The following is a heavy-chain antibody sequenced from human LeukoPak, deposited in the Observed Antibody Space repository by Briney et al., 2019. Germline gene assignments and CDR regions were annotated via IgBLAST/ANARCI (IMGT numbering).Heavy chain of an antibody. CDR3: ARGAPLAVWFSPLIDY. CDR1: GGSISYYY. V-gene: IGHV4-59*01. D-gene: IGHD2-21*01. CDR2: IYYSGST. Sequence: PSETLSLTCTVSGGSISYYYWSWIRQPPGKGLEWMGYIYYSGSTNYNPSLKSRVTISVDTSKNQFSLKLSSVTAADTAVYYFARGAPLAVWFSPLIDYWGQGTLVTVSS. J-gene: IGHJ4*02.